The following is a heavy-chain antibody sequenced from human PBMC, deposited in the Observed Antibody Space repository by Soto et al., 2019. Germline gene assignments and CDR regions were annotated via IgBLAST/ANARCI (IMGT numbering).Heavy chain of an antibody. CDR1: GGSISSGNW. D-gene: IGHD1-26*01. Sequence: SETLSLTCAVSGGSISSGNWWSWVRQSPGKGLEWIGAIFQSGRTNCNPSPESRITVSGGKSRNQFALRLSSVTAAVTTFYYGAAGRGVGYGLDVWGQGTTVTVCS. CDR3: AAGRGVGYGLDV. J-gene: IGHJ6*02. CDR2: IFQSGRT. V-gene: IGHV4-4*02.